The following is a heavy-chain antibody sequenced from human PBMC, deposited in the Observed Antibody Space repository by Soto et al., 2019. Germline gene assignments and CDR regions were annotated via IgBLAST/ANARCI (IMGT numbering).Heavy chain of an antibody. CDR2: IYYSGST. Sequence: SETLSLTCTVSGGSISSYYWSWIRQPPGKGLEWIGYIYYSGSTNYNPSLKSQVTISVDTSKNQFSLKLSSVTTADTTVYYCARGGREPLYELDYWGQGTLVTVSS. D-gene: IGHD1-26*01. CDR1: GGSISSYY. J-gene: IGHJ4*02. V-gene: IGHV4-59*01. CDR3: ARGGREPLYELDY.